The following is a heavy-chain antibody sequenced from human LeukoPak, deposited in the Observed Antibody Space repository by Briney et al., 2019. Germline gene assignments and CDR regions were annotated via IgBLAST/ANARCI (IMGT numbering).Heavy chain of an antibody. V-gene: IGHV3-74*01. D-gene: IGHD6-19*01. CDR1: GFPFSGYW. CDR3: ARDYSSVPEY. Sequence: GGSLRLSCAASGFPFSGYWMYWLRQAPGKGMVWVSRIKPDASYTSYADFVKGRFTTSRDNAKNTLYLQLSSLRAEDTAVYYCARDYSSVPEYWGQGTLVTVSS. CDR2: IKPDASYT. J-gene: IGHJ4*02.